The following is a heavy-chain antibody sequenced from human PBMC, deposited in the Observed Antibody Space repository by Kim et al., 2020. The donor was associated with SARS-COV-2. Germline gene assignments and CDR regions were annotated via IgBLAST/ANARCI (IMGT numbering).Heavy chain of an antibody. CDR2: IYYSGST. J-gene: IGHJ4*02. CDR1: GGSISSSSYY. V-gene: IGHV4-39*01. Sequence: SETLSLTCTVSGGSISSSSYYWGWIRQPPGKGLEWIGSIYYSGSTYYNPSLKSRVTISVDTSKNQFSLKLSSVTAADTAVYYCARLSLMDGGLYWGQGTLVTVSS. D-gene: IGHD2-2*03. CDR3: ARLSLMDGGLY.